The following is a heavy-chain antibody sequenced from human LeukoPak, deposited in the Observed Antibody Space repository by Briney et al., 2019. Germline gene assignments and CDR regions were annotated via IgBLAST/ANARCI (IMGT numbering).Heavy chain of an antibody. D-gene: IGHD1-1*01. CDR3: ARGLERRPFYYYYYGMDV. CDR1: GFTFGSYD. V-gene: IGHV3-13*01. Sequence: GGSLRLSCAASGFTFGSYDMHWVRQATGKGLEWVSAIGTAGDTYYPGSVKGRFTISRENAKNSLYLQMNSLRAGDTAVYYCARGLERRPFYYYYYGMDVWGQGTTVTVSS. CDR2: IGTAGDT. J-gene: IGHJ6*02.